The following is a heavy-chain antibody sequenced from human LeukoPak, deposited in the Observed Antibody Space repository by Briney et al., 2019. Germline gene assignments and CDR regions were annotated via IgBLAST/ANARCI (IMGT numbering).Heavy chain of an antibody. V-gene: IGHV3-20*04. CDR1: GFTFDDYG. CDR2: INRNGDST. Sequence: PGGSLRLSREASGFTFDDYGMSWVRQLPGKGLEWVSGINRNGDSTDYAGSVKGRFTISRDNAKNSHFLQMNSLRVEDTALYYCARGFRNGPFDCWGQGTLVTVSS. J-gene: IGHJ4*02. D-gene: IGHD2-8*01. CDR3: ARGFRNGPFDC.